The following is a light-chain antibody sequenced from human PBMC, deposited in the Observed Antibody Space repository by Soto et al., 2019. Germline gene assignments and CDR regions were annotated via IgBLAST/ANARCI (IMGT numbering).Light chain of an antibody. J-gene: IGKJ3*01. V-gene: IGKV4-1*01. CDR1: QRVLYSSNNKKY. Sequence: DIVMTQSPDSLAVSLGERATINCKSSQRVLYSSNNKKYLAWYQQKPGQPPKLLIYWASTRESGVPDRFSGSGSGTDFTLTISSLQDEDVAVYYCKQYYSTPFAFGPGTKVDI. CDR2: WAS. CDR3: KQYYSTPFA.